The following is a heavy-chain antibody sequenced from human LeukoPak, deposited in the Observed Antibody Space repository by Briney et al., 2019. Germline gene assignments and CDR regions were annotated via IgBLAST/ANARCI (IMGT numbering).Heavy chain of an antibody. CDR3: ARDRPGIAVAGAAFDI. CDR1: GGSIISYY. CDR2: IYNRGST. J-gene: IGHJ3*02. V-gene: IGHV4-59*01. Sequence: SETLSLTCTVSGGSIISYYWSWIRQPPGKGLEWIGYIYNRGSTNYNPSLKSRVTIAVDTSKNQFSLKLRSVTAADTAVYYCARDRPGIAVAGAAFDIWGQGRMVTVSS. D-gene: IGHD6-19*01.